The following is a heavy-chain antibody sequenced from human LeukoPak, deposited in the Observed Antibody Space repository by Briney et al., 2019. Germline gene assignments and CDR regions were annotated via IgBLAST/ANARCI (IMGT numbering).Heavy chain of an antibody. CDR1: GDSISDFY. CDR3: ARDGYAFSSNWFDP. CDR2: IYASGST. J-gene: IGHJ5*02. Sequence: SETLSLICTVSGDSISDFYWSWIRQPAGKGLEWIGRIYASGSTYYNPSLKSRVTISVDTSKNQFSLKLSSVTAADTAVYYCARDGYAFSSNWFDPWGQGTLVTVSS. V-gene: IGHV4-4*07. D-gene: IGHD5-12*01.